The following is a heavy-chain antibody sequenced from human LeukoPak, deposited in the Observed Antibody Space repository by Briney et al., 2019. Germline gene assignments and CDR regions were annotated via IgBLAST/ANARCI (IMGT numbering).Heavy chain of an antibody. CDR3: ARNGLGLHY. V-gene: IGHV3-48*03. Sequence: GGSLRLSCAASGFTFINYDFVWVRQALGKGLEWVSYISTSGRHTQYSDSVRGRFTISRDNGGNTLFLQMSSLRADDTAVYYCARNGLGLHYWGQGTLVTVSS. J-gene: IGHJ4*02. CDR2: ISTSGRHT. CDR1: GFTFINYD. D-gene: IGHD3-16*01.